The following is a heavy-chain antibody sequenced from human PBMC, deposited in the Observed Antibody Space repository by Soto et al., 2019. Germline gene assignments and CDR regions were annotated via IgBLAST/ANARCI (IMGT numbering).Heavy chain of an antibody. D-gene: IGHD3-3*01. V-gene: IGHV1-3*01. CDR1: GYTLTSYV. CDR2: INAGNGNT. Sequence: ASVKVFCKASGYTLTSYVMHWVRQAPGQRLEWMGWINAGNGNTKYSQKFQGRITITRDTSASTAYMELSSLRSEDTAVYYCAGGYYDFWSGYLTGYYGMDVWGQGTTVTVSS. J-gene: IGHJ6*02. CDR3: AGGYYDFWSGYLTGYYGMDV.